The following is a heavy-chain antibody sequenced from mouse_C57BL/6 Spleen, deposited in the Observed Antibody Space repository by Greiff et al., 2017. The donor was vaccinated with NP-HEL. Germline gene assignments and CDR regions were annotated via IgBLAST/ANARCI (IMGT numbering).Heavy chain of an antibody. V-gene: IGHV1-9*01. Sequence: QVQLQQSGAELMKPGASVKLSCKATGYTFTGYWIEWVKQRPGHGLEWIGEILPGSGSTNYNEKFKGKATFPADTSSNTAYMQLSSLTSEDSAVYYCARGDYYGSSYASYYFDYWGQGTTLTVSS. CDR2: ILPGSGST. CDR3: ARGDYYGSSYASYYFDY. CDR1: GYTFTGYW. J-gene: IGHJ2*01. D-gene: IGHD1-1*01.